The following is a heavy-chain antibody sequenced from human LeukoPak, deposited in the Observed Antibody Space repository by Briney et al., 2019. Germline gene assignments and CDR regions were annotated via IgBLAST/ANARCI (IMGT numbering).Heavy chain of an antibody. CDR1: GGSFSGYY. D-gene: IGHD3-22*01. V-gene: IGHV4-34*01. Sequence: PSETLSLTCAVYGGSFSGYYWSWIRQPPGKGLEWIGEINHSGSTNYNPPLKSRVTISVDTSKNQFSLKLSSVTAADTAVYYCARGHNYYDSSGYYYLDYWGQGTLVTVSS. J-gene: IGHJ4*02. CDR2: INHSGST. CDR3: ARGHNYYDSSGYYYLDY.